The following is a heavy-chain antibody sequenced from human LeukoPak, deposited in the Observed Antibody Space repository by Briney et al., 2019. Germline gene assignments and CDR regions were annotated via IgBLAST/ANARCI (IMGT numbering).Heavy chain of an antibody. CDR1: GFTVSSYY. CDR2: IYSGGST. V-gene: IGHV3-53*01. CDR3: AREYSSGWPDY. J-gene: IGHJ4*02. D-gene: IGHD6-19*01. Sequence: GGSLRLSCAASGFTVSSYYMNWVRQAPGKGLEWVSVIYSGGSTYYADSVKGRFTISRDNAKNTLYLQVNSLRAEDTAVYYCAREYSSGWPDYWGQGTLVTVSS.